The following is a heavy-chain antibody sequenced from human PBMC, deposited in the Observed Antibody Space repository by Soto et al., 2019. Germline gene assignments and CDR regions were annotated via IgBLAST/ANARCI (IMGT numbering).Heavy chain of an antibody. V-gene: IGHV3-30*04. CDR2: ISNDGRRK. D-gene: IGHD2-21*02. CDR3: ARVATAMTYDF. Sequence: PGGSLRLSCAASGFSLSTNTMHWVRQVPGKGLEWVASISNDGRRKYYADFVKGRFTISRDTANNILYLEMNSLRAEDTSLYYCARVATAMTYDFWGQGTQVTVLL. J-gene: IGHJ4*02. CDR1: GFSLSTNT.